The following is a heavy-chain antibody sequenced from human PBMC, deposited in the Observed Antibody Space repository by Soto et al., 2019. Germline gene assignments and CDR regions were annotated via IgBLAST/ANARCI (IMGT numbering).Heavy chain of an antibody. CDR3: ARGGFYDSSGARNYYYYGMNV. D-gene: IGHD3-22*01. Sequence: QVQLVQSGAEVKKPGASVKVSCKASGYTITSYGINWVRQAPGQGLEWLGWISAYDGYTNYAQILQGRVSMTTDTSTKTAYMELRSLRSDDTAMYYCARGGFYDSSGARNYYYYGMNVWGQGTTVTVSS. CDR2: ISAYDGYT. V-gene: IGHV1-18*01. CDR1: GYTITSYG. J-gene: IGHJ6*02.